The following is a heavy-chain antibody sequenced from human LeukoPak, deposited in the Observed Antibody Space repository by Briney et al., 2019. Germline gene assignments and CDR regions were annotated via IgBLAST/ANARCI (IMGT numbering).Heavy chain of an antibody. CDR2: IYYSGST. J-gene: IGHJ5*02. Sequence: SETLSLTCTVSGGSISSGGYYWSWIRQHPGKGLEWIGYIYYSGSTYYNPSLKSRVTMSVDTSKNQFSLKLSSVTAADTAVYYCARDRHGVGWFDPWGQGTLVTVSS. CDR3: ARDRHGVGWFDP. V-gene: IGHV4-31*03. CDR1: GGSISSGGYY. D-gene: IGHD4-17*01.